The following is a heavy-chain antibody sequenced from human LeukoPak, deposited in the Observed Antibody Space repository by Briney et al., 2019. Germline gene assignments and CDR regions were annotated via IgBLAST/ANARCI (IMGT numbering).Heavy chain of an antibody. CDR3: ATGGKNIAAAGTGY. J-gene: IGHJ4*02. CDR1: GFTFSSYS. V-gene: IGHV3-21*01. D-gene: IGHD6-13*01. CDR2: ISSSSSYI. Sequence: PGGSLRLSCAASGFTFSSYSMNWVRQAPGKGLEWVSSISSSSSYIYYADSVKGRFTISSDNAKNSLYLQMNSLRTEDTAVYYCATGGKNIAAAGTGYWGQGTLVTVSS.